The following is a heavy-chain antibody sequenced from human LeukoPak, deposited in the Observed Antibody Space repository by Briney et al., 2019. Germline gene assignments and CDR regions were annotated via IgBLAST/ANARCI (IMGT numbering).Heavy chain of an antibody. J-gene: IGHJ3*02. Sequence: PGGSLRLSCAASGFTFSSYSMNWVRQAPGKGLEWVSSISSSSSYIYYADSVKGRFTISRDNAKNSLYLQMNSLRAEDTAVYYCARNRAGGNDAFDIWGQGTMVTVSS. D-gene: IGHD4-23*01. V-gene: IGHV3-21*01. CDR1: GFTFSSYS. CDR3: ARNRAGGNDAFDI. CDR2: ISSSSSYI.